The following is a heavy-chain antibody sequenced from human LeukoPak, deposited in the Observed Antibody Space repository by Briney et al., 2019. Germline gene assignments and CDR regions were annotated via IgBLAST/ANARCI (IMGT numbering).Heavy chain of an antibody. D-gene: IGHD3-22*01. V-gene: IGHV1-18*01. Sequence: ASVKVSCKASGYTFTSYGISWVRQAPGQGLEWMGWISAYNGNTNYAQKLQGRVTMTTDTSTSTAYMELRSLRPDDTAVYYCARDDRMDYYDSSGFVYYYYGMDVWGQGTTVTVSS. CDR1: GYTFTSYG. CDR3: ARDDRMDYYDSSGFVYYYYGMDV. J-gene: IGHJ6*02. CDR2: ISAYNGNT.